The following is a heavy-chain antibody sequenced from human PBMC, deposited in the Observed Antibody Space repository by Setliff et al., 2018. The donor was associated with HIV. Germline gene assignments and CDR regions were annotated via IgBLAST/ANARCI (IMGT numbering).Heavy chain of an antibody. J-gene: IGHJ5*02. CDR3: ARHSGVASPNWFDP. D-gene: IGHD3-10*01. Sequence: PSETLSLTCTVSGGSISGHYWSWIRQPPGRGLEWIGYIYSSGSTNFNPPLQSRVTISVDTSKNQFSLKLSSVTAADTAVYYCARHSGVASPNWFDPWGQGTRGTVS. CDR2: IYSSGST. CDR1: GGSISGHY. V-gene: IGHV4-4*09.